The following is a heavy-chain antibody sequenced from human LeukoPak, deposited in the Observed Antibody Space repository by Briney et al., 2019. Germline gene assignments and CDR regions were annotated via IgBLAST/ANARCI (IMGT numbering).Heavy chain of an antibody. V-gene: IGHV3-21*01. CDR3: ARVGLGYYDSSGYYYGAFDI. CDR2: ISSSSSYI. Sequence: PGGSLRLSCAASGFTFSSYAMSWVRQAPGKGLEWVSSISSSSSYIYYADSVEGRFTISRDNAKNSLYLQMNSLRAEDTAVYYCARVGLGYYDSSGYYYGAFDIWGQGTMVTVSS. D-gene: IGHD3-22*01. J-gene: IGHJ3*02. CDR1: GFTFSSYA.